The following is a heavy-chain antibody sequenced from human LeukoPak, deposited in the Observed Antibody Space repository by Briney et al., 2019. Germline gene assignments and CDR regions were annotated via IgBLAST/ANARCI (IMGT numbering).Heavy chain of an antibody. J-gene: IGHJ6*03. CDR1: GGSISSGSYY. CDR3: ARARSDYDILTGYYDYYYMDV. Sequence: SETLSLTCTVSGGSISSGSYYWSWIRQPAGKGLEWIGRIYTSGSTNYNPSLKSRVTISVDTSKNQFSLKLSSVTAADTAVYYCARARSDYDILTGYYDYYYMDVWSKGTTVTISS. D-gene: IGHD3-9*01. CDR2: IYTSGST. V-gene: IGHV4-61*02.